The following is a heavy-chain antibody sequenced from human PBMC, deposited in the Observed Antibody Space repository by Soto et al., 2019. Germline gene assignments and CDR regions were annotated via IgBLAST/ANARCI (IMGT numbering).Heavy chain of an antibody. V-gene: IGHV3-30-3*01. CDR3: ARADFWSGYYTGYYYYGMDV. CDR1: GLPFSSYA. D-gene: IGHD3-3*01. J-gene: IGHJ6*02. Sequence: GGSLRLSCASSGLPFSSYAMHWVRQAPGKGREWVAVISHDGSNKYYADSVKGRFTISRDNSKNTLYLQMNSLRAEDTAVYYCARADFWSGYYTGYYYYGMDVWGQGTTVTVSS. CDR2: ISHDGSNK.